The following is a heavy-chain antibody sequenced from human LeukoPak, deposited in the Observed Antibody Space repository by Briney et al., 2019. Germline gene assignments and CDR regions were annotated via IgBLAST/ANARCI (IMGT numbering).Heavy chain of an antibody. CDR3: AREHTTNYDSSGYLYFDY. CDR2: IYYSGST. Sequence: SETLSLTCTVSGGSISSYYWSWIRQPPGKGLEWIGYIYYSGSTNYNPSLKSRVTISVDTSKNQFSLKLSSVTAADTAVYYCAREHTTNYDSSGYLYFDYWGQGTLDTVSS. D-gene: IGHD3-22*01. V-gene: IGHV4-59*01. CDR1: GGSISSYY. J-gene: IGHJ4*02.